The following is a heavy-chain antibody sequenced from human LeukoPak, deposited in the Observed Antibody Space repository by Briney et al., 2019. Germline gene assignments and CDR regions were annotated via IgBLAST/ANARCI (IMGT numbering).Heavy chain of an antibody. Sequence: ASETLSLTCTVSGGSISGYHWSWIWQSPGKGLEWIGYMHYRGNTNYNPSLKSRVTISVDTSKMQFSLKLRSVTAADTAVYYCTREYYYGSGGDYWGQGTLVTVSS. D-gene: IGHD3-10*01. CDR1: GGSISGYH. V-gene: IGHV4-59*01. CDR3: TREYYYGSGGDY. CDR2: MHYRGNT. J-gene: IGHJ4*02.